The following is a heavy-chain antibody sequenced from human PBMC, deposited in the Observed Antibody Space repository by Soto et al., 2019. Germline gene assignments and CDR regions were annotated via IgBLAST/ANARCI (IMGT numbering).Heavy chain of an antibody. V-gene: IGHV4-59*08. CDR1: GGSISSYY. Sequence: QVQLQESGPGLVKPSETLSLTCTVSGGSISSYYWSWIRQPPGKGLEWIGYIYYSGSTNYNPSLKSRVTLPVDKSKIQFSLKLSAVTAADTAVYYCARQFYYGSGGWGQGTLVTVSS. D-gene: IGHD3-10*01. CDR2: IYYSGST. CDR3: ARQFYYGSGG. J-gene: IGHJ4*02.